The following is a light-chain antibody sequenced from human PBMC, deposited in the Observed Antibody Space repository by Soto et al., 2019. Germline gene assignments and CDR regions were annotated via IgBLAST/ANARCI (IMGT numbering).Light chain of an antibody. CDR2: ASS. Sequence: EIVLTQSPGTLSLSPGERATLSCRASQSVTSYLAWYQQKPGQAPRLLIYASSTRATGIPDRFSGSGSGTDFTLTISRLEPEDFAVYYCQQYSTSQTFGQGTVLEI. J-gene: IGKJ1*01. CDR3: QQYSTSQT. CDR1: QSVTSY. V-gene: IGKV3-20*01.